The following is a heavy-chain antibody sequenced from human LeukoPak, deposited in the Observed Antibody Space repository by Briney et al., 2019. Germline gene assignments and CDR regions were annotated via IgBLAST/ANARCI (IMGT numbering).Heavy chain of an antibody. V-gene: IGHV3-66*01. CDR2: IYSGGST. CDR1: GFTVISNY. J-gene: IGHJ4*02. Sequence: PGGSLRLSCAASGFTVISNYMSWVRQAPGKGLEWVSVIYSGGSTYYAECVNGRFTISRDNSKNTLYLKMNSLRAEVTAVDYCARDGLAARPGVRYFDYWGQGTLVTVSS. CDR3: ARDGLAARPGVRYFDY. D-gene: IGHD6-6*01.